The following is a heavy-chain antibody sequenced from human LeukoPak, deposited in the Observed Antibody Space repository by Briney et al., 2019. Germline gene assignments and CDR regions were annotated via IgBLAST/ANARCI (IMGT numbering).Heavy chain of an antibody. V-gene: IGHV3-23*01. D-gene: IGHD1-26*01. Sequence: GGSLRLSCAASGFTFSSSAMSWVRQAPGKGLEWVSAISLSGVNTYYADSVKGRFTISRDVSKNTLYLQMISLRAEDTAVYYCAKDRVGLDYWGQGSLVTVSS. CDR1: GFTFSSSA. CDR2: ISLSGVNT. J-gene: IGHJ4*02. CDR3: AKDRVGLDY.